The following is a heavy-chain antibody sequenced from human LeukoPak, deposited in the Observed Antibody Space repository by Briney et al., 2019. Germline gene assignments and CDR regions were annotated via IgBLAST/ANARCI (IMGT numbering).Heavy chain of an antibody. CDR1: GVSINDYY. CDR2: ISHTEGT. J-gene: IGHJ1*01. V-gene: IGHV4-34*01. D-gene: IGHD3-9*01. Sequence: PSETLSLTCGVFGVSINDYYWSWIRQSPGKGLEWIGEISHTEGTRYNPSLESRVTMSVGTSESQLSLKLIFVTAADTAVYYCARIRCGHSGSVCYNHWGLGTLVTVSS. CDR3: ARIRCGHSGSVCYNH.